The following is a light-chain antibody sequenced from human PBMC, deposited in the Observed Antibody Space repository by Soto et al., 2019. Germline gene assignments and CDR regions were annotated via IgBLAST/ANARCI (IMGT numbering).Light chain of an antibody. CDR3: PQRSNWPPIT. CDR1: QSVSSY. J-gene: IGKJ5*01. V-gene: IGKV3-11*01. Sequence: EIVLTHSPATLSLSPGERATLSCRASQSVSSYLAWYQQKPGQAPRLLIYDASNRATGIPARFSGSGSGTDFTLTLSSLEPEDFAVYYCPQRSNWPPITFGQGTRLEIK. CDR2: DAS.